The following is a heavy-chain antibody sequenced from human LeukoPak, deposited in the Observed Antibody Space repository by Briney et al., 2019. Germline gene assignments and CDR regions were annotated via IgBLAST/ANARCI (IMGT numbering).Heavy chain of an antibody. V-gene: IGHV3-23*01. CDR1: GFTFSDYV. J-gene: IGHJ4*02. CDR2: ISGSGGRT. CDR3: AKYANGGPQDY. Sequence: GGSLRLSCAASGFTFSDYVMSWVRQAPGKGLECVSAISGSGGRTYYGDSVKGRFTISRDNSKNTLYLQMNSLRAEDTAVYYCAKYANGGPQDYWGQGTLVTVSP. D-gene: IGHD2-2*01.